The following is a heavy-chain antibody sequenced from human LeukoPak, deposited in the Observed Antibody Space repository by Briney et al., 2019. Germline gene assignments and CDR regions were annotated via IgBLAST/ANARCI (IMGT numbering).Heavy chain of an antibody. Sequence: GGSLRLSCAASGFTFSDSYMSWIRQSPGKGLEWISYISSSGETIYYADSMKGRFTISRDNAKNSLYLHINSLSAEDTAVYYCARNLPVRNDGWPLFDYWGQGTQVTVSS. CDR2: ISSSGETI. J-gene: IGHJ4*02. CDR3: ARNLPVRNDGWPLFDY. CDR1: GFTFSDSY. D-gene: IGHD1-1*01. V-gene: IGHV3-11*01.